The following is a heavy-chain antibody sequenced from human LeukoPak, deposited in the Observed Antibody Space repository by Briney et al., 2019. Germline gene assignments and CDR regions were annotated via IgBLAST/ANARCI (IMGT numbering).Heavy chain of an antibody. CDR1: GFTFSDYY. Sequence: GGSLRLSCAASGFTFSDYYMSWIRQAPGKGLEWVSFISGSGSNTKYSDSVKGRFTISRDNAKNSLYLQMNSLRAEDTAVYYCVRDSAHTVVVPAVIPPGLDNWFDPWGQGTLVTVSS. CDR3: VRDSAHTVVVPAVIPPGLDNWFDP. D-gene: IGHD2-2*01. CDR2: ISGSGSNT. J-gene: IGHJ5*02. V-gene: IGHV3-11*05.